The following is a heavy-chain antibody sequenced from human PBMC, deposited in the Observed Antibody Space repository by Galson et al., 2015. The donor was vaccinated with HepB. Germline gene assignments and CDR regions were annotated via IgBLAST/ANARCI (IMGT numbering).Heavy chain of an antibody. V-gene: IGHV3-23*01. CDR3: AKVGIYNSILDY. Sequence: SLRLSCAASGFTFSNYAVSWVRQAPGKGLEWVSGISGSGKNTYYADSVKGRFTISRDNSKNTLYLQMNSLRAEDTAVYFCAKVGIYNSILDYWGQGTLVTVSS. J-gene: IGHJ4*02. D-gene: IGHD1-1*01. CDR2: ISGSGKNT. CDR1: GFTFSNYA.